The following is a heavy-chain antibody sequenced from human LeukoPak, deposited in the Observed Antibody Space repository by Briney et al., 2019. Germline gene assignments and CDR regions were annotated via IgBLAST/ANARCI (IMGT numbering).Heavy chain of an antibody. Sequence: ASVKVSCKASGYTFTSYGISWVRQAPGQGLEWMGWISAYNGNTNYAQKLQGRVTMTTDTSTSTAYMELRSLRSDDTAVYYCARKIAGAPRGSFDPWGKGTLVTVSS. D-gene: IGHD2/OR15-2a*01. V-gene: IGHV1-18*01. J-gene: IGHJ5*02. CDR3: ARKIAGAPRGSFDP. CDR1: GYTFTSYG. CDR2: ISAYNGNT.